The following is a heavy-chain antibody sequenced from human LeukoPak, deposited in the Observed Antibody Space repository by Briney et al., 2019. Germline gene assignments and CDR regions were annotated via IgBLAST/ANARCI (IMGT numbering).Heavy chain of an antibody. CDR3: VSDILTEPSYYGMDV. J-gene: IGHJ6*02. V-gene: IGHV3-23*01. CDR2: INDNGSTR. CDR1: GFTFSSYA. D-gene: IGHD3-9*01. Sequence: GGSLRLSCGASGFTFSSYAMSWVRQAPGKGLEWVSGINDNGSTRFYAASVKGRFTSSRDNPKNTLYLQMNSLRAEDTAVYYCVSDILTEPSYYGMDVWGQGTTVTVSS.